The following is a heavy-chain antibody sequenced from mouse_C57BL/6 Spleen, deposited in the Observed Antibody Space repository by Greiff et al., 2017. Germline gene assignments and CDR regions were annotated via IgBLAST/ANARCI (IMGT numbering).Heavy chain of an antibody. J-gene: IGHJ2*01. V-gene: IGHV1-82*01. CDR2: IYPGDGDT. CDR3: AKEGAYYGSSYGDFDY. D-gene: IGHD1-1*01. CDR1: GYAFSSSW. Sequence: VQLQQSGPELVKPGASVKISCKASGYAFSSSWMNWVKQRPGKGLEWIGRIYPGDGDTNYNGKFKGKATLTTDKSSSTAYMQLSSLTSEDSAVYFCAKEGAYYGSSYGDFDYWGQGTTLTVSS.